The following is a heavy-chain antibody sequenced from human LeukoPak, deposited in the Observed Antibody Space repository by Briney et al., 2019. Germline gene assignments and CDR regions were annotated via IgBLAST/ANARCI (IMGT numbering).Heavy chain of an antibody. CDR3: ARAPGGYCSSTSCSLLGYYYMDV. Sequence: GSLRLSCAASGFTFSSYAMHWVRQAPGKGLEWVAVISYDGSNKYYADSVKGRFTISRDNSKNTLYLQMNSLRAEDTAVYYCARAPGGYCSSTSCSLLGYYYMDVWGKGTTVTVPS. CDR2: ISYDGSNK. CDR1: GFTFSSYA. V-gene: IGHV3-30*04. J-gene: IGHJ6*03. D-gene: IGHD2-2*01.